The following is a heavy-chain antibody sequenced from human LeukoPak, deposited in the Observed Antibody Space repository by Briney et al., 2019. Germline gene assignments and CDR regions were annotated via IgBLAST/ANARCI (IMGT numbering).Heavy chain of an antibody. CDR2: IYTSGST. CDR3: ARPYSSSSGDY. V-gene: IGHV4-61*02. J-gene: IGHJ4*02. D-gene: IGHD6-6*01. CDR1: GGSISSGSYY. Sequence: PSETLSLTCTVSGGSISSGSYYWSWIRQPAGKGLEWIGRIYTSGSTYYNPSLKSRVTISVDTSKNQFSLKLSSVTAADTAVYYCARPYSSSSGDYWGQGTLVTVSS.